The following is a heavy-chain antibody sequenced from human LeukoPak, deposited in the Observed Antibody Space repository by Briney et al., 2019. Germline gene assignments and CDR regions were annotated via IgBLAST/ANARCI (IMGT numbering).Heavy chain of an antibody. CDR1: GYTFTGYY. CDR3: ARDRQQWLVRGDAFGI. J-gene: IGHJ3*02. D-gene: IGHD6-19*01. Sequence: GASVKVSCKASGYTFTGYYMHWVRQAPGQGLEWMGWINPNSGGTNYAQKFQGRVTMTRDTSISTAYMELSRLRSDDTAVYYCARDRQQWLVRGDAFGIWGQGTMVTVTS. V-gene: IGHV1-2*02. CDR2: INPNSGGT.